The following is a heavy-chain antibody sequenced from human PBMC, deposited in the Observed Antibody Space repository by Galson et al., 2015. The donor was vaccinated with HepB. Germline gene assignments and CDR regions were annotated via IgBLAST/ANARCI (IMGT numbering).Heavy chain of an antibody. V-gene: IGHV5-51*01. J-gene: IGHJ4*02. CDR1: GYSFTNYW. CDR3: ARLGEETANLDY. Sequence: QSGAEVKKPGESLKISCKGSGYSFTNYWIGWVRQMPGKGLEWMGIICPDDSDTRYSPSFQGQVTISADTYISTAYLQWSSLKASDTAMYYCARLGEETANLDYWGQGTLVTVSS. CDR2: ICPDDSDT. D-gene: IGHD3-16*01.